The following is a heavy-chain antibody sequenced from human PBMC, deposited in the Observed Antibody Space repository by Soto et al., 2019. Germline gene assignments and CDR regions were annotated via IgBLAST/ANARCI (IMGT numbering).Heavy chain of an antibody. CDR2: IIPIFGTA. CDR1: GGTFSSYA. Sequence: QVQLVQSGAEVKKPGSSVKVSCKASGGTFSSYAISWVRQAPGQGLEWMGGIIPIFGTANYAQKFQGRVTITADESTSTAYMELSSLRSEDMAVYYCARARADTLSGRELPAFDIWGQGTMVTVSS. CDR3: ARARADTLSGRELPAFDI. V-gene: IGHV1-69*01. D-gene: IGHD1-26*01. J-gene: IGHJ3*02.